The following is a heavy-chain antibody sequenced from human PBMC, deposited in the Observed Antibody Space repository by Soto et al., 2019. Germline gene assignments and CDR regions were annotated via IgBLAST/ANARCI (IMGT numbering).Heavy chain of an antibody. CDR1: GGSISSYY. J-gene: IGHJ4*02. D-gene: IGHD3-16*01. CDR3: ARGGHYDGVSYHPVGFDY. CDR2: IYYSGST. V-gene: IGHV4-59*12. Sequence: ASETLSLTCTVSGGSISSYYWSWIRQPPGKGLEWIGYIYYSGSTNYNPSLKSRVTISRDNAQNTLFLQMNSLSAEDTAVYYCARGGHYDGVSYHPVGFDYWGQGTQVTVSS.